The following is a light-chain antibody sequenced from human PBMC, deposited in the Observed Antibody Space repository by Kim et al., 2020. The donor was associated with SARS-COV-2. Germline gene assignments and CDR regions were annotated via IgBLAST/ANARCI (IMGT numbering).Light chain of an antibody. CDR1: KLGDKY. Sequence: SYELTQPHSVSVSPGQTASITCSGDKLGDKYACWYQQKPGQSPVLVIYQDSKRPSGIPERFSGSNSGNTATLTISGTQAMDEADYYCQAWDSSTHVFGTGTKVTVL. V-gene: IGLV3-1*01. CDR2: QDS. CDR3: QAWDSSTHV. J-gene: IGLJ1*01.